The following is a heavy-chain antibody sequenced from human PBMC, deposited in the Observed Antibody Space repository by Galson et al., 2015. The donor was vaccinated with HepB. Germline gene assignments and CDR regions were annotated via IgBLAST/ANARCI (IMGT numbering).Heavy chain of an antibody. CDR2: ISWNSGSI. J-gene: IGHJ4*02. CDR1: GFTFDDYA. D-gene: IGHD1-26*01. Sequence: SLRLSCAASGFTFDDYAMHWVRQAPGKGLEWVSGISWNSGSIGYADSGKGRFTISRDNAKNSLYLQMNSLRAEDTALYYCAKGWELDPPTIDYWGQGTLVTVSS. CDR3: AKGWELDPPTIDY. V-gene: IGHV3-9*01.